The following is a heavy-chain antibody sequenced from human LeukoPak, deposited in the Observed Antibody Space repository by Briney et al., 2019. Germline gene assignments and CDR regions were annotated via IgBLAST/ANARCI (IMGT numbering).Heavy chain of an antibody. Sequence: PGGSLRLSCAASGFTVSTNYMNWVRQAPGKGLEWVSSISSSSSYIYHADSVKGRFTISKDNAKNSLYLQMNSLRAEDTAVYYCARDRNTYYDTSGYYPDAFDIWGQGTMVTVSS. CDR2: ISSSSSYI. D-gene: IGHD3-22*01. J-gene: IGHJ3*02. CDR1: GFTVSTNY. CDR3: ARDRNTYYDTSGYYPDAFDI. V-gene: IGHV3-21*01.